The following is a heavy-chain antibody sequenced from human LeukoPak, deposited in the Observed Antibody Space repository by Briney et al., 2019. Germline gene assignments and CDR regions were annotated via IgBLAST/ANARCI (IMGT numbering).Heavy chain of an antibody. D-gene: IGHD3-10*01. V-gene: IGHV3-23*01. J-gene: IGHJ5*02. CDR1: GFTFSSYV. CDR2: ICGGGGST. Sequence: GGSLRLSCAASGFTFSSYVMSWVRQAPGKGLEWVSAICGGGGSTYYADSVKGPFTISRDNSKNTLYLQMNSLRAEDTAVYYSARMGTGVHRPPSGTNWFDPWGQGTLVTVSS. CDR3: ARMGTGVHRPPSGTNWFDP.